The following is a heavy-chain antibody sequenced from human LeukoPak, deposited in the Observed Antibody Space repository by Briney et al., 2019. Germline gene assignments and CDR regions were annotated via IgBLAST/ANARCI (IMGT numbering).Heavy chain of an antibody. V-gene: IGHV4-34*01. D-gene: IGHD6-19*01. J-gene: IGHJ4*02. CDR2: INHSGST. CDR1: GGSFSGYY. Sequence: SETLPLTCAVYGGSFSGYYWSWIRQPPGKGLEWIGEINHSGSTNYNPSLKSRVTISVDTSKNQFSLKLSSVTAADTAVYYCATLPLIAVAGTRHDYWGQGTLVTVSS. CDR3: ATLPLIAVAGTRHDY.